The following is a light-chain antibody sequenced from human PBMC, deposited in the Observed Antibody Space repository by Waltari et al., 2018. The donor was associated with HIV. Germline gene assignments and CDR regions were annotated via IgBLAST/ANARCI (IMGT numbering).Light chain of an antibody. J-gene: IGLJ2*01. CDR1: KLGNKY. V-gene: IGLV3-1*01. CDR3: QAWDTSTASVV. Sequence: SYELTQPPSVSVSPGHTASITCSGDKLGNKYACWYHQKAGQSPVLVIYQGTKRPSGIPERFSGSNSGNTATLTISGTQALDEAHYYCQAWDTSTASVVFGGGTKLTVL. CDR2: QGT.